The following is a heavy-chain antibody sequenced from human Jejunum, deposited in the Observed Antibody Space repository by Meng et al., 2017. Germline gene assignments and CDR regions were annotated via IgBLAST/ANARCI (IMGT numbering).Heavy chain of an antibody. CDR3: ARAPGYCSGGSCVPSDY. D-gene: IGHD2-15*01. J-gene: IGHJ4*02. V-gene: IGHV3-7*01. Sequence: GESLKISCAASGFTFSSHWMTWVRQAPGTGLEWVANINQNGGEIYSVDSVKGRFTISRENAKNSLYLQMNSLRAEDTAVDYCARAPGYCSGGSCVPSDYWGQGTRVTCSS. CDR2: INQNGGEI. CDR1: GFTFSSHW.